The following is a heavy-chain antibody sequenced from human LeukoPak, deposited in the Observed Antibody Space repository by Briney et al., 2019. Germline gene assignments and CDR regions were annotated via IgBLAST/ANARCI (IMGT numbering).Heavy chain of an antibody. Sequence: GGSLRLSCAASGFTFSSYGMHWVRQAPGKGLEWVAVIWYDGSNKYYADSVKGRFTISRDNSKNTLYLQMNSLRAEDTAVCYCARNLGSGWYGYFDYWGQGTLVTVSS. CDR1: GFTFSSYG. V-gene: IGHV3-33*01. CDR3: ARNLGSGWYGYFDY. J-gene: IGHJ4*02. CDR2: IWYDGSNK. D-gene: IGHD6-13*01.